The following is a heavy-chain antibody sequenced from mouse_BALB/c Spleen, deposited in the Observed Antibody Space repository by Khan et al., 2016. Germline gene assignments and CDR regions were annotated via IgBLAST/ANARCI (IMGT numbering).Heavy chain of an antibody. J-gene: IGHJ3*01. V-gene: IGHV1S81*02. CDR1: GYTFTSYY. D-gene: IGHD2-4*01. Sequence: QVRLQQSGAELVKPGASVKLSCKASGYTFTSYYMYWVKQRPGQGLEWIGEINPSNGDTNFNERFKSKATLTVDKSSSTTYMQFSSLTSEDSAVSYCTRAGYDYRFAYWGQGTLVTVSA. CDR2: INPSNGDT. CDR3: TRAGYDYRFAY.